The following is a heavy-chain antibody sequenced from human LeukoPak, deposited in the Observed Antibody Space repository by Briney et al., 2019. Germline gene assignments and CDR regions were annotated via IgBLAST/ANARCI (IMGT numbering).Heavy chain of an antibody. J-gene: IGHJ3*02. V-gene: IGHV1-2*02. CDR1: GYTFTGYY. D-gene: IGHD6-6*01. CDR3: ARERQYSSSSDGAFDI. Sequence: ASVKVSCKASGYTFTGYYMHWVRQAPGQGLEWMGWINPNSGGTNYAQKFQGRVTMTRDTSISTAYMELSRLRSDDTAVYYCARERQYSSSSDGAFDIWGQGTMVTVSS. CDR2: INPNSGGT.